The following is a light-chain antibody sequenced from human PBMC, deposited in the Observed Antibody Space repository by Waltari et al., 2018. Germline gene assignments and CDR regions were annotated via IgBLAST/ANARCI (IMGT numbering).Light chain of an antibody. CDR2: QDS. CDR3: QAWDSSTAHVV. Sequence: SYELTQPPSVSVSPGQTASITCSGDKLGDKYACWYQQKPGQSPVLVIYQDSKRPSGIPERFSGPNSGNTATLTIGGTQAMDEADYYCQAWDSSTAHVVFGGGTKLTVL. V-gene: IGLV3-1*01. J-gene: IGLJ2*01. CDR1: KLGDKY.